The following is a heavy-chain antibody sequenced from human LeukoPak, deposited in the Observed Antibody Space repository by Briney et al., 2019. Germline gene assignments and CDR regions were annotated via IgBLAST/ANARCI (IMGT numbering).Heavy chain of an antibody. V-gene: IGHV4-59*01. D-gene: IGHD6-25*01. Sequence: QTSETLSLTCTVSGGSISSYYWSWIRQPPGKGLEWIGYIYYSGSTNYNPSLKSRVTISVDTSKNQFSLNLSSVTAADTAVYYCARDGTPNYSSGWVYMDVWGEGTTVTISS. CDR2: IYYSGST. CDR1: GGSISSYY. J-gene: IGHJ6*03. CDR3: ARDGTPNYSSGWVYMDV.